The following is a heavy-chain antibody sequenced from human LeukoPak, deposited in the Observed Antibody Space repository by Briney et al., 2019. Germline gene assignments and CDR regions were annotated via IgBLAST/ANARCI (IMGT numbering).Heavy chain of an antibody. CDR1: GDSIRTNNYY. CDR2: ISYGGAT. CDR3: ARGVY. V-gene: IGHV4-39*07. Sequence: SETLSLTCTVSGDSIRTNNYYWGWVRQPPGAGLEWIGSISYGGATYYNPSLKSRVTISLDTSKRQFSLKLTSVTAADTAVYYCARGVYWGQGTLVTVSS. J-gene: IGHJ4*02.